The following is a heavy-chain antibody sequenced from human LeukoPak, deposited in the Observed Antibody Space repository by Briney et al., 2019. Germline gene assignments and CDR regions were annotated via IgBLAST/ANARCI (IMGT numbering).Heavy chain of an antibody. CDR2: IDSDGSKT. Sequence: GGSLRLSCVASGFTFSSHLMHWVRQVPGKGLVWVSRIDSDGSKTDYADSVKGRFTFSRDNARNTLYLQMNSLRAEDTAVYYCVRLNSGYYGLIDHWGQGTLVTVSS. D-gene: IGHD3-22*01. J-gene: IGHJ4*02. CDR1: GFTFSSHL. CDR3: VRLNSGYYGLIDH. V-gene: IGHV3-74*01.